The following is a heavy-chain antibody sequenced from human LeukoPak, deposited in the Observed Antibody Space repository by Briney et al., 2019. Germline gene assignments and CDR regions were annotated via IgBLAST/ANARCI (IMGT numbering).Heavy chain of an antibody. CDR3: ARDHHNSSWLNAFDF. CDR2: ISGSGGRT. J-gene: IGHJ3*01. Sequence: PGGSLRLSCAASGFTFSSFAMSWVRQAPGKGLEWVSLISGSGGRTYYADSVKGRFTISRGNSKNTLYLQMNSLRAEDTAVYFCARDHHNSSWLNAFDFWGQGTVVTVSS. CDR1: GFTFSSFA. D-gene: IGHD6-13*01. V-gene: IGHV3-23*01.